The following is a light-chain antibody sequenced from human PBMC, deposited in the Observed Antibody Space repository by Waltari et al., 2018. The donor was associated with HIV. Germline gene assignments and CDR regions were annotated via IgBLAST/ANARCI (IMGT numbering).Light chain of an antibody. V-gene: IGKV1-39*01. Sequence: DIQMTQSPSSLSASVGDRVTIACRASQIIDSYLNWYQHKPGKAPKLLIYRVSTLQNEVPSRFSGNGSGTDFTLTISSLQFEDFATYSCQQSYTAPWTFGLGTKVDIK. J-gene: IGKJ1*01. CDR3: QQSYTAPWT. CDR1: QIIDSY. CDR2: RVS.